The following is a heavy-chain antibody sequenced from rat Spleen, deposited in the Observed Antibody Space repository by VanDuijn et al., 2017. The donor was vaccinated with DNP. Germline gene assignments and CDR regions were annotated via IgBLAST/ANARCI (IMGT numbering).Heavy chain of an antibody. V-gene: IGHV5-27*01. J-gene: IGHJ3*01. CDR2: ISDSGGST. D-gene: IGHD1-6*01. CDR3: TTGYYGYWFTY. CDR1: GLTFSNSD. Sequence: EVQLVESGGGLVQPGRSMKLSCAASGLTFSNSDMAWVRQAPTKGLEWVASISDSGGSTYYRDSVKGRFTISRDNAKSTLYLQMDSLRSEDTATYYCTTGYYGYWFTYWGQGTLVTVSS.